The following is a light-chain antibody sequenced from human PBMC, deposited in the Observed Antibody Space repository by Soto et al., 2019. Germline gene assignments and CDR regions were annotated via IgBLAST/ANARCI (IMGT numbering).Light chain of an antibody. CDR3: QHYHNWPRT. Sequence: EIVMTQSPATLSVSPGERATLSCRASQSVSNNLAWYQQKPDQAPRLLIYGASTMATGIPARFRGRGSGTEFTLTIGSLQSEDFAVYYCQHYHNWPRTFGQGTKLEIK. CDR2: GAS. J-gene: IGKJ2*01. V-gene: IGKV3D-15*01. CDR1: QSVSNN.